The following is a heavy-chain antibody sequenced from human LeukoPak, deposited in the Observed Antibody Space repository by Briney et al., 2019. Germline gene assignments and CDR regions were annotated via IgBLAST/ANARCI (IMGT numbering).Heavy chain of an antibody. CDR2: IYKSENT. CDR1: GGSISGYY. J-gene: IGHJ5*02. V-gene: IGHV4-4*07. CDR3: ARGWISYYDNLGRPAETRFDP. D-gene: IGHD3-9*01. Sequence: NPSETLSLTCTVSGGSISGYYWSWIRQPAGKGLGWIGRIYKSENTNYNPSLKSRVTMSVDTSKTQFSLRLSSVTAADTAVYYCARGWISYYDNLGRPAETRFDPWGQGTLVIVSS.